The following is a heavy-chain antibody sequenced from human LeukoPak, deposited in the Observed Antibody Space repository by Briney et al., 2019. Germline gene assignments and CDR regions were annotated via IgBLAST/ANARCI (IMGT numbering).Heavy chain of an antibody. CDR1: GGTFSIYA. Sequence: SVTVSCKASGGTFSIYAISWVRQAPGQGLEWMGGIIPIFGTANYAQKFQGRVTITADKSTSTAYMELSSLRSEDTAVYYCARKVPNDSSGYYYRGQFDPWGQGTLVTVSS. V-gene: IGHV1-69*06. CDR3: ARKVPNDSSGYYYRGQFDP. D-gene: IGHD3-22*01. CDR2: IIPIFGTA. J-gene: IGHJ5*02.